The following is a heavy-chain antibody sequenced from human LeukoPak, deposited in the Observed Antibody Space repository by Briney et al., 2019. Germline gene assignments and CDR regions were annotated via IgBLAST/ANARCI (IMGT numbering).Heavy chain of an antibody. CDR3: AKDRRPDYYGSGGPGDY. V-gene: IGHV1-69*06. CDR1: GGTFSSYA. D-gene: IGHD3-10*01. J-gene: IGHJ4*02. CDR2: IIPIFGTA. Sequence: SVKVSCKASGGTFSSYAISWVRQAPGQGLEWMGGIIPIFGTANYAQKFQGRVTITADKSTSTAYMELSSLRSEDTAVYYCAKDRRPDYYGSGGPGDYWGQGTLVTVSS.